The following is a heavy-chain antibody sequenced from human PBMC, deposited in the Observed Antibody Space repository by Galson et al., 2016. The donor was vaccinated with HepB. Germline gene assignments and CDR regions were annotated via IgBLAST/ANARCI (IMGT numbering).Heavy chain of an antibody. V-gene: IGHV2-70*01. CDR3: ARSLHIFDSAWGAYFDY. J-gene: IGHJ4*02. D-gene: IGHD6-19*01. CDR1: GFSLSTSRMS. Sequence: PALVKPTQTLTLTCTFSGFSLSTSRMSVSWIRQPPGKALEWLALINWGDDKYYSTSLKTRLTISKDTSKNQVVLTMTNMDPVDTATYYCARSLHIFDSAWGAYFDYWGQGTLVTVSS. CDR2: INWGDDK.